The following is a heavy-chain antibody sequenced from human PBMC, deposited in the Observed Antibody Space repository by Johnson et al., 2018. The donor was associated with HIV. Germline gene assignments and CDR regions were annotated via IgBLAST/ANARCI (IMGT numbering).Heavy chain of an antibody. CDR2: ISGDAGST. Sequence: VQLVESGGGLVQPGGSLTLSCAASGFTFSNYAMSWVRRAPGKGLEWVSTISGDAGSTTYADSVRGRFTISRDNAKNTLYLQMNSLRAEDTAVYYCVRRPFGAAPGADTFDIWGQGTLVTVSA. CDR3: VRRPFGAAPGADTFDI. V-gene: IGHV3-23*04. J-gene: IGHJ3*02. CDR1: GFTFSNYA. D-gene: IGHD6-13*01.